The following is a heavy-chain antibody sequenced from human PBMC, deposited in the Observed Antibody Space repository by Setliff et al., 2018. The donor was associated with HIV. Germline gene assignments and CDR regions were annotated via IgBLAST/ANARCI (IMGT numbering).Heavy chain of an antibody. Sequence: GGSLRLSCAASGFTFSDYWMTWFRQAPGKGLEWVANINQDGSAKYYADSVKGRFTISRHNSKNTLYLQMNSLRAEDTAVYYCARGGILGYWGQGTLVTVSS. CDR3: ARGGILGY. D-gene: IGHD3-16*01. J-gene: IGHJ4*02. V-gene: IGHV3-7*03. CDR1: GFTFSDYW. CDR2: INQDGSAK.